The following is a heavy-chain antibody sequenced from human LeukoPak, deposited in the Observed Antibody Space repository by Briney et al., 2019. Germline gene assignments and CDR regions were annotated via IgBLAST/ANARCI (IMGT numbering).Heavy chain of an antibody. D-gene: IGHD2-21*02. V-gene: IGHV4-34*01. CDR1: GGSFSGYY. J-gene: IGHJ6*03. CDR2: INHSGST. CDR3: ARQPWCGDCYENYYYYYYMDV. Sequence: SETLSLTCAVYGGSFSGYYWSWIRQPPGKGLEWIGEINHSGSTNYNPSLKSRVTISVDTSKNQFSLKLSSVTAADTAVYYCARQPWCGDCYENYYYYYYMDVWGKGTTVTISS.